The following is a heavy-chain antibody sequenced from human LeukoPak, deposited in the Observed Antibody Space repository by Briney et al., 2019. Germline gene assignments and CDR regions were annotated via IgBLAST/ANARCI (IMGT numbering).Heavy chain of an antibody. V-gene: IGHV3-30*18. CDR2: ISYDGSNK. J-gene: IGHJ4*02. D-gene: IGHD1-26*01. CDR1: GFTFSSYG. Sequence: GRSLRLSCAASGFTFSSYGMHWVRQAPGKGLEGVAVISYDGSNKYYADSVKGRFTISRENFKNTLYLQINSLRAEDKAVYYCAKAEIGYSSPVDYWGQGTLVTVSS. CDR3: AKAEIGYSSPVDY.